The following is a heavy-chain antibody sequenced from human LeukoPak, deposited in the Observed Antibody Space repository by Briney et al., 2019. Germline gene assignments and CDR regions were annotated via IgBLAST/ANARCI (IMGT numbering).Heavy chain of an antibody. V-gene: IGHV1-69*04. CDR2: IIPILGIA. J-gene: IGHJ5*02. CDR1: GGTFSSYA. D-gene: IGHD3-10*01. Sequence: ASVKVSCKASGGTFSSYAISWVRQAPGQGLEWMGRIIPILGIANYAQKFQGRVTITADKSTSTAYMELSSLRSEDTAVYYCARDGVRGVVSWFDPWGQGTLVTVSS. CDR3: ARDGVRGVVSWFDP.